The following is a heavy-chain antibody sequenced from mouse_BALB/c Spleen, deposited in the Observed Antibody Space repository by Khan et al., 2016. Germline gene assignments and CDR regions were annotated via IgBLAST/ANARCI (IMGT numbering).Heavy chain of an antibody. V-gene: IGHV3-2*02. Sequence: EVQLQESGPGLVKPSQSLSLTCTVTGYSITSDYAWNWIRQFPGNKLEWMGYISYSGSPSYNPPLKSRISITRDTSKNQFFLQLNSEPTEDTAAYCCARGPGAMDYWGQGTSVTVSS. CDR3: ARGPGAMDY. D-gene: IGHD4-1*01. J-gene: IGHJ4*01. CDR1: GYSITSDYA. CDR2: ISYSGSP.